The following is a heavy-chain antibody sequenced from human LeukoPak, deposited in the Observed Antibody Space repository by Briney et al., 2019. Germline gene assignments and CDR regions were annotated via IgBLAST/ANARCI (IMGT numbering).Heavy chain of an antibody. D-gene: IGHD6-13*01. J-gene: IGHJ4*02. CDR1: GYTFTSYD. CDR3: ATFYSSSWYYFDY. Sequence: GASVKVSCKASGYTFTSYDINWVRQATGQGLEWMGWMNPNSGNTGYAQKFQGRVTMTRNTSISTAYMELSSLRSEDMAVYYCATFYSSSWYYFDYWGQGTLVTVSS. CDR2: MNPNSGNT. V-gene: IGHV1-8*01.